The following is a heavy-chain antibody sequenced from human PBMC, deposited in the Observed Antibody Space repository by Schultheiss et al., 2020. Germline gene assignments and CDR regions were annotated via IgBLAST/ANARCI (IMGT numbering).Heavy chain of an antibody. J-gene: IGHJ1*01. D-gene: IGHD4-17*01. CDR3: ARYQYGDLPGEYFQH. Sequence: SETLSLTCAVSGGSISSSNWWSWVRQPPGKGLEWIGEIYHSGSTNYNPSLKSRVTISVDKSKNQFSLKLSSVTAADTAVYYCARYQYGDLPGEYFQHWGQGTLVTVSS. CDR1: GGSISSSNW. V-gene: IGHV4-4*02. CDR2: IYHSGST.